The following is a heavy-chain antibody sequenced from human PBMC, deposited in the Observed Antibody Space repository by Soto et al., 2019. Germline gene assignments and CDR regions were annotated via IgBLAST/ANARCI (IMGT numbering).Heavy chain of an antibody. J-gene: IGHJ4*02. CDR3: ASVHAWAVIIDY. CDR2: IYFSGNT. D-gene: IGHD3-16*02. Sequence: PSETLSLTCTVSGASINSGGYYWSWIRQLPGKGLEWIDYIYFSGNTHYNSSLESRVTISLDTSQNQFSLILSSVTAADTAVYYCASVHAWAVIIDYWGQGTLVTVSS. V-gene: IGHV4-31*03. CDR1: GASINSGGYY.